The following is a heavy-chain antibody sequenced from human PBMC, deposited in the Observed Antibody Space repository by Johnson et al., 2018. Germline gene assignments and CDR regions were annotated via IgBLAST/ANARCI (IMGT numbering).Heavy chain of an antibody. V-gene: IGHV3-9*01. J-gene: IGHJ6*03. D-gene: IGHD3-3*01. CDR3: AKDIGNYDLWIGYSQRVFSYYMDV. CDR1: GFTFDDYA. CDR2: ISWNSDTI. Sequence: EVQLVESGGGLVQPGRSLRLSCAVSGFTFDDYAMHWVLQAPGKGLEWVSGISWNSDTIAYANSVKGRFTISRDNAKTSLFLQMNSLGNEDTALYYCAKDIGNYDLWIGYSQRVFSYYMDVWGKGTTVTVSS.